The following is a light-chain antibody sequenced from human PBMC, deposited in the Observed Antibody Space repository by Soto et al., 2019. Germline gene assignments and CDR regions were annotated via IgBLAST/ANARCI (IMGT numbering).Light chain of an antibody. V-gene: IGKV1-5*03. J-gene: IGKJ4*01. CDR3: QQYHSYPLT. CDR1: QTISYW. CDR2: KAS. Sequence: DIQMTQSPSTLSASVGDRVPITCRASQTISYWLAWYQQKPGQVPKLLIYKASILETGVPSRFSGSGSETEFTLSINSLQPDDFATYYCQQYHSYPLTFGGGTKVEIK.